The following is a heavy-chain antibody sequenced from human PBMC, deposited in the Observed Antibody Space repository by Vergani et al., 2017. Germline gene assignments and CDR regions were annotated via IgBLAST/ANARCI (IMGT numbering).Heavy chain of an antibody. CDR2: IIPIFGTA. CDR1: GGTFSSYA. CDR3: ARSGVVVPAVPYYYYYYGMDV. J-gene: IGHJ6*02. Sequence: QVQLVQSGAEVKKPGSSVKVSCKASGGTFSSYAISWVRQAPGQGLEWMGGIIPIFGTANYAQKFQGRVTITADESTSTAYMELSSLRSEDTAVYYCARSGVVVPAVPYYYYYYGMDVWGQGTTVTVSS. V-gene: IGHV1-69*01. D-gene: IGHD2-2*01.